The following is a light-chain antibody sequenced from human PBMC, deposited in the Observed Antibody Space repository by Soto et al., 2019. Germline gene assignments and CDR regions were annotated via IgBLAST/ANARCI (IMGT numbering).Light chain of an antibody. J-gene: IGKJ2*01. V-gene: IGKV3-20*01. CDR2: GAS. CDR3: QQYGTSPGT. CDR1: HAVTNNF. Sequence: EIVLTQSPGTLSLSPGERATLSCRASHAVTNNFLAWYQQKPGQAPRLVIYGASSRPAGIPDRFSGSGAGTDFPLSSSRLEPEDLAVYFCQQYGTSPGTFGQGTKLEIK.